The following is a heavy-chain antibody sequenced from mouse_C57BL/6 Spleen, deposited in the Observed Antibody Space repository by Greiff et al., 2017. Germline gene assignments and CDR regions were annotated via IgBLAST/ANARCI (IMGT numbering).Heavy chain of an antibody. J-gene: IGHJ1*03. CDR3: TRAETGYFDV. CDR1: GYTFTSYW. Sequence: VQLQQSGTVLVRPGASVKMSCKTSGYTFTSYWMHWVKQRPGQGLEWIGAIYPGNSDTSYNEKFKGKAKLTADTSASTAYMQLSSLTYEDSAVYYCTRAETGYFDVWGTGTTVTVSS. CDR2: IYPGNSDT. V-gene: IGHV1-5*01.